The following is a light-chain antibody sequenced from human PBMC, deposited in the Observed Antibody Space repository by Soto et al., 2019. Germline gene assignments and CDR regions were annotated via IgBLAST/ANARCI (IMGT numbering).Light chain of an antibody. V-gene: IGLV2-23*02. CDR3: CSYAGSSTFWV. J-gene: IGLJ3*02. CDR2: EVS. CDR1: SSDVGSYNL. Sequence: QSVLTQPASVSGSPGQSITISCTGTSSDVGSYNLVSWYQQHPGKAPKLMIYEVSKRPSGVSNRFSGSKSGNTASLTISGLQAEDEADYYCCSYAGSSTFWVFSGGTKLTVL.